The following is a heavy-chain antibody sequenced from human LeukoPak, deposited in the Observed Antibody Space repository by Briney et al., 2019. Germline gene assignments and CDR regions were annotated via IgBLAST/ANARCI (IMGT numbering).Heavy chain of an antibody. CDR1: GFTFSSYS. J-gene: IGHJ4*02. V-gene: IGHV3-48*01. CDR3: ARDLSRFTSVDRPYDY. CDR2: ISSSSGTI. Sequence: GGSLRLSCAASGFTFSSYSMNWVRQAPGKGLEWVSYISSSSGTIYYADSVKGRFTISRDNAKNSLYLQMNSLRAEDTAVYYCARDLSRFTSVDRPYDYWGQGTLVTVSS. D-gene: IGHD2/OR15-2a*01.